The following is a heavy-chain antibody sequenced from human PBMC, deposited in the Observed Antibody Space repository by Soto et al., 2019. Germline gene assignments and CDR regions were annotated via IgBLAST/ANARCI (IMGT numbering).Heavy chain of an antibody. J-gene: IGHJ2*01. CDR3: ARDYYYDSSGRPGYFDL. D-gene: IGHD3-22*01. V-gene: IGHV3-48*02. CDR2: ISSSSSTI. Sequence: GGSLRLSCAASGFTFSSYSMNWVRQAPGKGLEWVSYISSSSSTIYYADSVKGRLTISRDNAKNSLYLQMNSLRDEDTAVYYCARDYYYDSSGRPGYFDLWGRGTLVTVSS. CDR1: GFTFSSYS.